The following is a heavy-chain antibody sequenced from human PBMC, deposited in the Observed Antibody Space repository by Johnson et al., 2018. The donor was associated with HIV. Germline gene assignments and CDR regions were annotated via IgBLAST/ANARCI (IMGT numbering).Heavy chain of an antibody. D-gene: IGHD1-1*01. CDR2: IKSKPDGGTT. CDR3: TTDPWWNGYHAFDI. CDR1: GFSFSGYG. Sequence: VQLVESGGGVVQPGRFLRLSCAASGFSFSGYGMHWVRQAPGKGLEWVGRIKSKPDGGTTDYAAPVKGRFTISRHDSKNMLYLQMNSMKTEDTAVYYCTTDPWWNGYHAFDIWGQGTTVTVSS. V-gene: IGHV3-15*01. J-gene: IGHJ3*02.